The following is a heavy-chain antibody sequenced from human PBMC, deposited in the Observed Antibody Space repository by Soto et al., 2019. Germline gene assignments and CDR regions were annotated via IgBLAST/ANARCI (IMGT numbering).Heavy chain of an antibody. CDR1: GYTFTSYG. CDR2: ISAYNGNT. Sequence: QVQLVQSGAEVKKPGASVKVSCKASGYTFTSYGISWVRQAPGQGLEWMGWISAYNGNTNYAKKLLGRVTMTIDTSTRTAYMELRSLRSDDMAVYYCARLIVAVAGTGEGFDPWGQGTLVTVSS. J-gene: IGHJ5*02. CDR3: ARLIVAVAGTGEGFDP. V-gene: IGHV1-18*03. D-gene: IGHD6-19*01.